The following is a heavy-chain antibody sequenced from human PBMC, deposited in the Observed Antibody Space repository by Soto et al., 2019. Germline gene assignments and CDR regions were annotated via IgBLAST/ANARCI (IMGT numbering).Heavy chain of an antibody. CDR2: IDWDDDK. V-gene: IGHV2-70*01. Sequence: SGPTLVNPTQTLTLTGTFSGFSLSTSGMCVSWIRQPPGKALEWLALIDWDDDKYYSTSLKTRLTISKDTSKNQVVLTMTNMDPVDTATYYCARIRVAAAGIHYGMDVWGQGTTVTVSS. D-gene: IGHD6-13*01. CDR1: GFSLSTSGMC. J-gene: IGHJ6*02. CDR3: ARIRVAAAGIHYGMDV.